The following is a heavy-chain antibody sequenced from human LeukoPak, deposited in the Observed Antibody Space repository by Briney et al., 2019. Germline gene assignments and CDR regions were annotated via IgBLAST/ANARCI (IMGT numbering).Heavy chain of an antibody. V-gene: IGHV4-59*12. D-gene: IGHD6-19*01. CDR1: GGSLSSFY. J-gene: IGHJ4*02. CDR2: IYYSGTT. CDR3: ARGSVAVAGCLDY. Sequence: SETLSLTCTVSGGSLSSFYWSWIRQPQGKGLKWIGYIYYSGTTNYNPSLKSRVTMSVDTPKNQLSLKLSSVTAADTAVYYCARGSVAVAGCLDYWGQGTLVTVSS.